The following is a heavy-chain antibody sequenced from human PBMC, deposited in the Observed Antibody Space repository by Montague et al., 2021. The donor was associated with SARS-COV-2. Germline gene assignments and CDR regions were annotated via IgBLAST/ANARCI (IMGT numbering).Heavy chain of an antibody. D-gene: IGHD1/OR15-1a*01. Sequence: SLRLSCAAPGFSLSSYSMNWVRQAPGKGLEWVSYFSGSSTKMNFADSVKGQFTISRDIAKNSLYLQMDSLTDEDTAVYYCARDAGYNWNTEAYALDMWGQGTMVVVSS. V-gene: IGHV3-48*02. CDR3: ARDAGYNWNTEAYALDM. J-gene: IGHJ3*02. CDR2: FSGSSTKM. CDR1: GFSLSSYS.